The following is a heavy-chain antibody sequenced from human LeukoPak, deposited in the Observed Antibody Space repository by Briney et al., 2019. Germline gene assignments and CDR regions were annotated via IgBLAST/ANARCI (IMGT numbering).Heavy chain of an antibody. CDR1: GFTFSRYG. CDR3: AKDRSTYNVLTGYQDY. J-gene: IGHJ4*02. V-gene: IGHV3-30*02. Sequence: RGSLRLSCAVSGFTFSRYGMHWVRQTPGKGLEWVALISYDGGNKDYVDSVKGRFTVSRDNSRNTLYLQMNSLRPEDTVVYYCAKDRSTYNVLTGYQDYWGQGTLVTVSS. CDR2: ISYDGGNK. D-gene: IGHD3-9*01.